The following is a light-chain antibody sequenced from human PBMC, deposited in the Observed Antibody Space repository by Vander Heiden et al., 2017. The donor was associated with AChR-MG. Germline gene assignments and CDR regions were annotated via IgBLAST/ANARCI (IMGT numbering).Light chain of an antibody. CDR2: SNN. V-gene: IGLV1-47*02. CDR1: SSNIGSNY. J-gene: IGLJ1*01. Sequence: QSVLTQPPSASGTPGQRVTISCSGSSSNIGSNYVYWYQQLPGTAPKLLIFSNNQRPSGVPDRFSGSKSGTSAYLEISGLRSEDEADDYCAAWDDSLSGLVFGTGTKVTVL. CDR3: AAWDDSLSGLV.